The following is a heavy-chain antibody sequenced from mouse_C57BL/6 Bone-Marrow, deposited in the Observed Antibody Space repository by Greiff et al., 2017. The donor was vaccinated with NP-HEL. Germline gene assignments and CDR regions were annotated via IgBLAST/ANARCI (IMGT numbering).Heavy chain of an antibody. J-gene: IGHJ4*01. CDR1: GYTFTSYW. V-gene: IGHV1-64*01. CDR2: IHPNSGST. CDR3: ARDYYSNAYAMDY. D-gene: IGHD2-5*01. Sequence: QVQLQQPGAELVKPGASVKLSCKASGYTFTSYWMHWVKQRPGQGLEWIGMIHPNSGSTNYNEKFKSKATLTVDKSSSTAYMKLSSLTSEDSAVYYCARDYYSNAYAMDYWGQGTSVTVSS.